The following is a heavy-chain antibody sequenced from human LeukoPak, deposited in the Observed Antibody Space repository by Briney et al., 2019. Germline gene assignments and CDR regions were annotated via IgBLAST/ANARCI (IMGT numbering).Heavy chain of an antibody. CDR2: ISGSGGST. CDR3: AKDYLRGAEWRRNWFDP. CDR1: GFTFSSYA. D-gene: IGHD3-3*01. V-gene: IGHV3-23*01. J-gene: IGHJ5*02. Sequence: PGGSLRLSCAASGFTFSSYAMSWVRQAPGKGLEWVSAISGSGGSTYYADSVKGRFTISRDNSKNTLYLQMNSLRAEDTAVYYCAKDYLRGAEWRRNWFDPWGQGTLVTVSS.